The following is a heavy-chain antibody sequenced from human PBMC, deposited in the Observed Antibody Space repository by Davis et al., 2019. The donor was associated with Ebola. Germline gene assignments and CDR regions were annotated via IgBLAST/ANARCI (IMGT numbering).Heavy chain of an antibody. J-gene: IGHJ4*02. V-gene: IGHV1-18*01. CDR2: ISAYNGNT. Sequence: ASVKVSCKASGGTFSNHAISWVRQAPGQGLEWMGWISAYNGNTNYAQKLQGRVTMTRDTSISTAYMELSRLRSDDTAVYYCASFQASSGGLDYWGQGTLVTVSS. CDR1: GGTFSNHA. CDR3: ASFQASSGGLDY. D-gene: IGHD6-19*01.